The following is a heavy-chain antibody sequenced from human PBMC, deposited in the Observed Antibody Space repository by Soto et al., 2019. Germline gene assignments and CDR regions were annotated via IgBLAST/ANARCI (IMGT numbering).Heavy chain of an antibody. CDR3: ATGYSDAFDI. CDR2: IYYSGST. D-gene: IGHD2-15*01. J-gene: IGHJ3*02. V-gene: IGHV4-61*01. CDR1: GGSVSSGSYY. Sequence: QVQLQESGPGLVKPSETLSLTCTVSGGSVSSGSYYWSWIRQPPGKGLEWIGYIYYSGSTNYNPSPKSRVTISVDTSKNQFSLKLSSVTAADTAVYYCATGYSDAFDIWGQGTMVTVSS.